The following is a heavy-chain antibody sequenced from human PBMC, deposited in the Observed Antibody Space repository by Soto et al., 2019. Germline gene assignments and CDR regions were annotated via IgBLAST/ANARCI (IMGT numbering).Heavy chain of an antibody. D-gene: IGHD2-8*01. CDR1: GFTFSNYW. Sequence: EGQLEESGGGLVQPGGSLRLSCAASGFTFSNYWMHWVRQVSGKGLEWVSHINSDGSSTKYADSVKGRSTISRDNAKNTLFLQADSLRAEDTAVYYCTRGRYCTDASCYNSRFDPWGQGTLVTVSS. CDR3: TRGRYCTDASCYNSRFDP. CDR2: INSDGSST. J-gene: IGHJ5*02. V-gene: IGHV3-74*01.